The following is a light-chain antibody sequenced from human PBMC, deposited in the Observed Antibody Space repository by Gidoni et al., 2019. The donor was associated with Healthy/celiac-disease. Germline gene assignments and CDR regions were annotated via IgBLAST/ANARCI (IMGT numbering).Light chain of an antibody. CDR3: QKRSNWPPT. Sequence: DILFTQYPATLPLSPGETPTLSCRASPSVSIYLALYQQKPGQAPRLLIDDASNKATGIPGRFSGSASGTDFTLTISSLEPEDFAVYYCQKRSNWPPTFGQGTKVEIK. CDR1: PSVSIY. J-gene: IGKJ1*01. V-gene: IGKV3-11*01. CDR2: DAS.